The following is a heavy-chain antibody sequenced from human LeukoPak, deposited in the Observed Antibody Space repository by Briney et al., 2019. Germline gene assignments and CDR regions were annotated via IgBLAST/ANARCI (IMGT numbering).Heavy chain of an antibody. Sequence: SETLSLTCTVSGYSISSGYYWGWIRQPPGKGLEWIGSIYHSGSTYYNPSLKSRVTISVDTSKNQFSLKLSSVTAADTAVYYCARYGYSSSWFWGQGTLVTVSS. CDR3: ARYGYSSSWF. D-gene: IGHD6-13*01. V-gene: IGHV4-38-2*02. CDR1: GYSISSGYY. CDR2: IYHSGST. J-gene: IGHJ4*02.